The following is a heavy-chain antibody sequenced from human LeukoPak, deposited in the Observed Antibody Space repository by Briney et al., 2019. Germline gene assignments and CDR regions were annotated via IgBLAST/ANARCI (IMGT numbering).Heavy chain of an antibody. V-gene: IGHV1-46*01. J-gene: IGHJ1*01. Sequence: GASVKVSCKASGNTFTRNYIQWVRQAPGQGLEWMGIISPSGDSTTYAQKFQGRVTMTRDTSTRTVYMELRSLRSDDTAVYYCARDWAQSYYDSSGSFQHWGQGTLVTVSS. CDR3: ARDWAQSYYDSSGSFQH. D-gene: IGHD3-22*01. CDR1: GNTFTRNY. CDR2: ISPSGDST.